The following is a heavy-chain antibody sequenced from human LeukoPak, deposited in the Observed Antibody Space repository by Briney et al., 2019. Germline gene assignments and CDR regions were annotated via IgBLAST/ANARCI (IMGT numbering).Heavy chain of an antibody. V-gene: IGHV5-51*01. Sequence: GESLKISCRASGYSFTSYWIGWVRQMPGKGLEWMGIIYPGDSDTRYSPSFEGQVTISADKSISTAYVQWSSLKASDTAMYYCTRQDDDGDYARWFDYWGQGTLVTVSS. J-gene: IGHJ4*02. D-gene: IGHD4-17*01. CDR2: IYPGDSDT. CDR1: GYSFTSYW. CDR3: TRQDDDGDYARWFDY.